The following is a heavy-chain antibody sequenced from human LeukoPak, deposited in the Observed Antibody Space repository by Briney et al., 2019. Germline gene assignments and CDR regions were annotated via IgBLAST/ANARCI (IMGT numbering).Heavy chain of an antibody. CDR2: IIPIFGTA. Sequence: ASVKVSCKASGGTFSSYAISWVRQAPGQGLEWMGRIIPIFGTANYAQKFQGRVTITTDESTSTAYMELSSLRSEYTAVYYCARWGATTVGAFDLWGQGTMVTVSS. CDR1: GGTFSSYA. CDR3: ARWGATTVGAFDL. J-gene: IGHJ3*01. D-gene: IGHD4-23*01. V-gene: IGHV1-69*05.